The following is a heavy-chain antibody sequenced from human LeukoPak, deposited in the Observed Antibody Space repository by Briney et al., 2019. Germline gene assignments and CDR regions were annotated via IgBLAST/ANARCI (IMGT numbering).Heavy chain of an antibody. J-gene: IGHJ5*02. CDR1: GGSISSTNW. Sequence: SETLSLTCAVSGGSISSTNWWSWIRQPPGKGLEWIGYIYYSGSTDYNPSLKSRVTISVDTSKNQFFLKLSSVTAADTAVYYCARLLPPYSSSVVNWFDPWGQGTLVTVSS. V-gene: IGHV4-61*01. CDR3: ARLLPPYSSSVVNWFDP. CDR2: IYYSGST. D-gene: IGHD6-13*01.